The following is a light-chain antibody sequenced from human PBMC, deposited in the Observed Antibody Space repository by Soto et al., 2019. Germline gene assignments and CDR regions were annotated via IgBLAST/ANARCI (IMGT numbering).Light chain of an antibody. CDR2: NVN. J-gene: IGLJ1*01. CDR3: SSYSDPTISI. CDR1: SRDIGGYDF. V-gene: IGLV2-8*01. Sequence: QSALTQPPSASGSPGQAVTISCTGTSRDIGGYDFVSWYQVRPGKAPQLIIYNVNGRPSGVPRRFSGSKSGNTASLTVSGLQAVDEADYYGSSYSDPTISIFGNAPKATVL.